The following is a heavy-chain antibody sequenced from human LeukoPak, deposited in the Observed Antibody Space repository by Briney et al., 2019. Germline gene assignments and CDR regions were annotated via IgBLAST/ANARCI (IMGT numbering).Heavy chain of an antibody. V-gene: IGHV5-51*02. CDR1: GYPFTTYS. Sequence: GESLKTPLQRPGYPFTTYSCAWFGQIPGKGLDWMQMIYLGDSDPRYSTSFQGQVTISADKSISNAYMQWSSLKVSDTGMDYCAGSYSSSRSRAFDIWGQGTMVTVSS. J-gene: IGHJ3*02. CDR2: IYLGDSDP. CDR3: AGSYSSSRSRAFDI. D-gene: IGHD6-13*01.